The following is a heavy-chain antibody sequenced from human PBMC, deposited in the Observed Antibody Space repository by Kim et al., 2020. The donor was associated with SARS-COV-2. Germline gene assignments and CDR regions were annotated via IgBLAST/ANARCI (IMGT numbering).Heavy chain of an antibody. CDR1: GGSISSGGYY. CDR2: IYYSGST. J-gene: IGHJ6*02. D-gene: IGHD7-27*01. CDR3: AREAGDRYYYGMDV. Sequence: SETLSLTCTVSGGSISSGGYYWSWIRQHPGKGLEWIGYIYYSGSTYYNPSLKSRVTISVDTSKNQFSLKLSSVTAADTAVYYCAREAGDRYYYGMDVWGQGTTVTVSS. V-gene: IGHV4-31*03.